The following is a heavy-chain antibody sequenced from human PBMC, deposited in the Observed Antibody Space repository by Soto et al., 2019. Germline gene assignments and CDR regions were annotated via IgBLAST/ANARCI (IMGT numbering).Heavy chain of an antibody. V-gene: IGHV3-30*03. J-gene: IGHJ4*02. CDR2: ISYDGSNK. D-gene: IGHD4-17*01. CDR3: AHYGDYV. Sequence: PGGSLRLSCAASGFTFSSYGMHWVRQAPGKGLEWVAVISYDGSNKYYADSVKGRFTISRDNSKNTLYLQMNSLRAEDTAVYYCAHYGDYVWGQGTLVTVSS. CDR1: GFTFSSYG.